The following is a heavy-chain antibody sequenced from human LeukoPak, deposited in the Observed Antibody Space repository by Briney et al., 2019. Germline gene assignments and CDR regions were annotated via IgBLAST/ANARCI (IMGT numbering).Heavy chain of an antibody. V-gene: IGHV3-64D*06. Sequence: PGGSLRLSCSASGFTFSSYAMHWVRQAPGKGLEYVSAISSNGGSTYCADSVKGRFTISRDNSKNTLYLQMSSLRAEDTAVYYCVAHCSSTSCKENWGQGTLVTVSS. D-gene: IGHD2-2*01. CDR1: GFTFSSYA. CDR3: VAHCSSTSCKEN. J-gene: IGHJ4*02. CDR2: ISSNGGST.